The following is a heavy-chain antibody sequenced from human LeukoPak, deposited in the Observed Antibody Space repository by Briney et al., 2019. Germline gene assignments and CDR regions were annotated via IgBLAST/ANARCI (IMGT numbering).Heavy chain of an antibody. CDR3: ASWGISVLRKYYGMDV. D-gene: IGHD6-19*01. CDR2: IKEDGSEK. CDR1: GFTFSRYW. V-gene: IGHV3-7*01. Sequence: GGSLRHSCAASGFTFSRYWMSWVRQAPGKGPEWVANIKEDGSEKYHVDSVKGRFTIARDNAKNSLYLQLNSLRVEDTAVYYCASWGISVLRKYYGMDVWGQGTTVTVSS. J-gene: IGHJ6*02.